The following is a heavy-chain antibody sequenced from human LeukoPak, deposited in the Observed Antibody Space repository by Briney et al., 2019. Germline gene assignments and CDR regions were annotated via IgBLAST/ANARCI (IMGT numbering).Heavy chain of an antibody. V-gene: IGHV4-39*01. Sequence: SETLSLTCSVSGGSISSTNYYWGWIRQPPGKGLEWIGSIYYSGSTYYNPSLKSRVTISVDTSKNQFSLKLSSVTAADTAVYYCARVVYYYDSSGYYYPMYYFDYWGQGTLVTVSS. D-gene: IGHD3-22*01. J-gene: IGHJ4*02. CDR1: GGSISSTNYY. CDR2: IYYSGST. CDR3: ARVVYYYDSSGYYYPMYYFDY.